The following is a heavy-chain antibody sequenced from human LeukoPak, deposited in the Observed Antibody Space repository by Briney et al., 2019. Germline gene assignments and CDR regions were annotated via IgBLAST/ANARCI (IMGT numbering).Heavy chain of an antibody. CDR2: ISGSGGST. CDR3: AKALELRDSSGYQAYYFDY. J-gene: IGHJ4*02. CDR1: GFTFSTNA. V-gene: IGHV3-23*01. D-gene: IGHD6-19*01. Sequence: GGSLRLSCAASGFTFSTNAMSWVRQAPGKGLEWVSAISGSGGSTYYADSVKGRFTISRDNSKNTLYLQMNSLRAEDTAVYYCAKALELRDSSGYQAYYFDYWGQGTLVTVSS.